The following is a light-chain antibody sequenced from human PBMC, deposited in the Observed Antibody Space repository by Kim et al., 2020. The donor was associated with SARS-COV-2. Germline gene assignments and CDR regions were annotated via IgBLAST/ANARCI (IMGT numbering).Light chain of an antibody. J-gene: IGLJ2*01. CDR1: ALPKQY. CDR2: KDS. V-gene: IGLV3-25*03. CDR3: QSADSSGTYPVV. Sequence: SYELTQPPSVSVSPGQTARITYSGDALPKQYAYWYQQKPGQAPVLVIYKDSERPSGIPERFSGSSSGTTVTLTISGVQAEDEADYYCQSADSSGTYPVVFGGGTQLTVL.